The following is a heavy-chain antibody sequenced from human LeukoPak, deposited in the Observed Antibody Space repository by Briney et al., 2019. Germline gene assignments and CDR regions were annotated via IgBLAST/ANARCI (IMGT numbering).Heavy chain of an antibody. J-gene: IGHJ3*02. V-gene: IGHV3-7*01. D-gene: IGHD3-3*01. CDR2: IKQDGSEK. CDR3: ARDGGFGFWSGYYVPEGAFDI. CDR1: GFTFSSYW. Sequence: GASLRLSCAASGFTFSSYWMSWVRQAPGKGLEWVANIKQDGSEKYYVDSVKGRFTISRDNAKNSLYLQMNSLRAEDTAVYYCARDGGFGFWSGYYVPEGAFDIWGQGTMVTVSS.